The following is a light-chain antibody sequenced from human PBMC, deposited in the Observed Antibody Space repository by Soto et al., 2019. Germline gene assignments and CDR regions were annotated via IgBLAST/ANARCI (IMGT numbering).Light chain of an antibody. CDR2: EVN. Sequence: QSVLTQPPSASGTPGQSVAISCTGTSSDVGGYNYVSWYQQHPGKAPKLMIYEVNERPSGVPDRFSGSKSGNTASLTVSGLQGEDEADYYCSSYAGSSNVFGTGTKVTVL. CDR3: SSYAGSSNV. J-gene: IGLJ1*01. CDR1: SSDVGGYNY. V-gene: IGLV2-8*01.